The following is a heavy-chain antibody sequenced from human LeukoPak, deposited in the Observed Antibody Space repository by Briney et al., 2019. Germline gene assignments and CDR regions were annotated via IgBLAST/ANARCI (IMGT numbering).Heavy chain of an antibody. CDR1: GGSISSGGYS. CDR3: ARVSPAWDYVWGSYLDY. V-gene: IGHV4-30-2*01. CDR2: IYHSGST. D-gene: IGHD3-16*02. J-gene: IGHJ4*02. Sequence: ASQTLSLTCAVSGGSISSGGYSWSWIRQPPGKGLEWIGYIYHSGSTNYNPSLKSRVTISVDKSKNQFSLKLSSVTAADTAVYYCARVSPAWDYVWGSYLDYWGQGTLVTVSS.